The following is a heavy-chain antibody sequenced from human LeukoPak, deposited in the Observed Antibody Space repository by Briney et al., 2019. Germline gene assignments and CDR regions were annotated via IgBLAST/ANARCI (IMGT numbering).Heavy chain of an antibody. Sequence: GGSLRLSCAASGFTFSSYAMSWVRQAPGKGLEWVSYISRRSSTIYYADSVKGRFTISRDNAKNTLSLQMNSLRAEDTAIYFCAKDQRAGYNYVTIFDYWGQGTLVTVSS. CDR2: ISRRSSTI. CDR1: GFTFSSYA. D-gene: IGHD5-18*01. CDR3: AKDQRAGYNYVTIFDY. V-gene: IGHV3-23*01. J-gene: IGHJ4*02.